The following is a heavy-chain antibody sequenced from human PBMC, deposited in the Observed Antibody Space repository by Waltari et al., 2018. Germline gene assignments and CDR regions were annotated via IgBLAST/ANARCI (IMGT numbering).Heavy chain of an antibody. CDR2: ITSDGSST. J-gene: IGHJ6*02. D-gene: IGHD2-2*03. CDR1: GFRFQVYT. Sequence: EVQLVESGGVVTQPGGSLSLSCASAGFRFQVYTIHWVRQVPGKGLEWVSLITSDGSSTCYADSVKGRFTISRDNSKQSLYLQMTSLRAEDTAVYFCARDLGGLCTGPSCYSGIDVWGQGTTVTVSS. V-gene: IGHV3-43*01. CDR3: ARDLGGLCTGPSCYSGIDV.